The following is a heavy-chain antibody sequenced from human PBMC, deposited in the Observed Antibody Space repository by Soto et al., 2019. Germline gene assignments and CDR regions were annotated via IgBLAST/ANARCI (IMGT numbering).Heavy chain of an antibody. CDR2: IFSNDEK. V-gene: IGHV2-26*01. J-gene: IGHJ6*02. Sequence: QVTLKETGPVLMKPTETLTLTCTVSGFSLSNARLGVSWIRQHPGKALEWLAHIFSNDEKSYSTSLKSRLTISKDTSKSQVVLTMTNMDPVDTATYYCARITDYYGMDVWGQETTVTVSS. CDR1: GFSLSNARLG. CDR3: ARITDYYGMDV.